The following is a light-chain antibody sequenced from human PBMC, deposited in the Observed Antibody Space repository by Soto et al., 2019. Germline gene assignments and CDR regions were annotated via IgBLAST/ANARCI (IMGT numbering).Light chain of an antibody. CDR1: KNDFGVYYD. CDR2: EVV. V-gene: IGLV2-8*01. Sequence: QSVLTQPPSASGSPGQSVTISCTGTKNDFGVYYDVSWYQHHPGKAPRLIIYEVVQRPSGVPDRFSGSTSGTTASLTVSGLQAADEAYYFCTSYAGSTTYVFGSGTQLTVL. CDR3: TSYAGSTTYV. J-gene: IGLJ1*01.